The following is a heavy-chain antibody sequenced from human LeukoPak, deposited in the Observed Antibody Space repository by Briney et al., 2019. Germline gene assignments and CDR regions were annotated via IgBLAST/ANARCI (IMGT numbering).Heavy chain of an antibody. D-gene: IGHD3-22*01. CDR1: DDSIRSYY. V-gene: IGHV4-59*01. CDR2: IYYSGST. CDR3: ARRVSSGYYCYDH. J-gene: IGHJ4*02. Sequence: SETLSLTCTVSDDSIRSYYWSWIRQPPGKGLEWIGYIYYSGSTNYNPSLKSRVTISVDTSKNHVSLKLSSVTAADTAVYYCARRVSSGYYCYDHWGQGILVAVSS.